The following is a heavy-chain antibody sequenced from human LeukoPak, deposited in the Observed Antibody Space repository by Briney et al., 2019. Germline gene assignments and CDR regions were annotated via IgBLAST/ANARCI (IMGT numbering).Heavy chain of an antibody. CDR3: ARQMVRGVYHYYYYMDV. CDR1: GGSISSYY. D-gene: IGHD3-10*01. Sequence: SETLSLTCTVSGGSISSYYWSWIRQPPGKGLEWIGEINHSGSTNYNPSLKSRVTISVDTSKNQFSLKLSSVTAADTAVYYCARQMVRGVYHYYYYMDVWGKGTTVTISS. V-gene: IGHV4-34*01. CDR2: INHSGST. J-gene: IGHJ6*03.